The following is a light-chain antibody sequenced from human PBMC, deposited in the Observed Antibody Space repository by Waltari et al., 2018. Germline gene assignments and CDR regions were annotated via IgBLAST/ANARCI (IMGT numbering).Light chain of an antibody. V-gene: IGKV3-15*01. J-gene: IGKJ4*01. CDR1: QSVSSN. CDR2: GAS. Sequence: EIVMTQSPATLSVSPGERATLSCRASQSVSSNLAWYQQKPGQTPRLLIYGASTRATGIPATFSGSGSGTEFTLTISSLQSEDFAVYYCQQYNNWPLTFGGGTNVEIK. CDR3: QQYNNWPLT.